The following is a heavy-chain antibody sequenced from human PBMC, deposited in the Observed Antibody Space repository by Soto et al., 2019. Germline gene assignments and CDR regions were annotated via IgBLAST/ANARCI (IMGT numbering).Heavy chain of an antibody. J-gene: IGHJ5*02. CDR3: ANPYVDNNWFDP. D-gene: IGHD5-12*01. Sequence: PGGSLRLSCAASGFTFSSYAMSWVRQAPGKGLEWVSAISGSGGSTYYADSVKGRFTISRDNSKNTLYLQMNSLRAEDTAVYYCANPYVDNNWFDPWGQGTLVTVSS. CDR1: GFTFSSYA. V-gene: IGHV3-23*01. CDR2: ISGSGGST.